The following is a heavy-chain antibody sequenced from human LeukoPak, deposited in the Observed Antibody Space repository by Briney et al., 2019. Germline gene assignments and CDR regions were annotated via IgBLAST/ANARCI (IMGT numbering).Heavy chain of an antibody. V-gene: IGHV4-4*07. CDR1: GGSFSSYY. D-gene: IGHD3-10*01. J-gene: IGHJ5*02. Sequence: SETLSLTCAVYGGSFSSYYWSWIRQPAGKGLEWIGRIYSSGTITYNPSLQSRVTMSVDTSKNEFSLKMSSVTAADTAVYYCTRDSGTTGEVKFDPWGQGTLVAVSS. CDR2: IYSSGTI. CDR3: TRDSGTTGEVKFDP.